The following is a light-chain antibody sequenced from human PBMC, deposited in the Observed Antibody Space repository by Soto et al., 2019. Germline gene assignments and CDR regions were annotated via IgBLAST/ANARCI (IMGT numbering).Light chain of an antibody. CDR1: QDISSY. V-gene: IGKV1-9*01. CDR3: QQLNSYPRT. CDR2: GAS. J-gene: IGKJ1*01. Sequence: DVQLTQSPSFLSASVADRVTITCRASQDISSYLAWYQQKPGKAPKLLIYGASTLQSGVPSRFSGSGSGTEFTLTISSLQPEDFATYYCQQLNSYPRTFGQGTKVEIK.